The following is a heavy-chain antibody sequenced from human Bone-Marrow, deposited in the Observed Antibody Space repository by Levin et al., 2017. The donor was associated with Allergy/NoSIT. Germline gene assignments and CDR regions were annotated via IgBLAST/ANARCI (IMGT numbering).Heavy chain of an antibody. CDR1: GFRFNDHA. CDR2: MNWNGGSI. Sequence: GVSLRLSCEASGFRFNDHAMHWVRQVSGKGLEWVSGMNWNGGSIGYADSVKGRFTISRDNAKNSLYLEMTSLRAGDTGFYYCTRDIGESYGYYGMDVWGQGTAVTVSS. D-gene: IGHD3-16*01. J-gene: IGHJ6*01. V-gene: IGHV3-9*01. CDR3: TRDIGESYGYYGMDV.